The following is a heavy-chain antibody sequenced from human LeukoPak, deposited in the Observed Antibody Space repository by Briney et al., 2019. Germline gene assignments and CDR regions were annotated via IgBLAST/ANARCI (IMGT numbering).Heavy chain of an antibody. CDR3: ARSGVRRRITMVRGLSLDP. CDR1: SGSISTSNYY. V-gene: IGHV4-39*07. Sequence: KPSETLSLTCTVSSGSISTSNYYWGWVRQPPGKALEWIGNIFYSGSTYYSPSLKSRVTISLDTSRNQFSLKLSSVTAADTAVYYCARSGVRRRITMVRGLSLDPWGQGTLVTVSS. CDR2: IFYSGST. D-gene: IGHD3-10*01. J-gene: IGHJ5*02.